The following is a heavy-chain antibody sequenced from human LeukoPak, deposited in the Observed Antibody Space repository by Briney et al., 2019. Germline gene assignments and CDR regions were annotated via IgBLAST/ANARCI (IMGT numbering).Heavy chain of an antibody. J-gene: IGHJ5*02. CDR2: INPNSGGT. CDR1: GYTFTGSY. CDR3: ARDMDSSGQGVDP. D-gene: IGHD3-22*01. Sequence: ASVTLSCKAPGYTFTGSYIDLVRQAPGQGLEWMGWINPNSGGTNYAQKFQGRVTMTRDTSISTAYMELSRLRSDDTAVYYCARDMDSSGQGVDPWGQGTLVTVSS. V-gene: IGHV1-2*02.